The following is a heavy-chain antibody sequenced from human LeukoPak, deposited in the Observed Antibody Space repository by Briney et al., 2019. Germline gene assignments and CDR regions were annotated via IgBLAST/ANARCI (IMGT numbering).Heavy chain of an antibody. Sequence: GGSLRLSCAASGFTFGNFAMSWVRQAPGKGLEWVSYIRGGGAVTHYADSVEGRFTVSRDNSKSTLYLQMNSLRAEDTAVYYCAKRGQSYGNDAFDIWGQGTMVTVSS. CDR2: IRGGGAVT. D-gene: IGHD5-18*01. CDR1: GFTFGNFA. CDR3: AKRGQSYGNDAFDI. J-gene: IGHJ3*02. V-gene: IGHV3-23*01.